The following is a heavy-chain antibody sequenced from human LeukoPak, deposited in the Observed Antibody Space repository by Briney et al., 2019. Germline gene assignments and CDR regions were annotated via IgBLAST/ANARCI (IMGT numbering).Heavy chain of an antibody. Sequence: PGRSLRLSCAASGFTFSSYGMHWVRQAPGKGLEWVAVISYDGSNKYYADSVKGRFTISRDNSKNTLYLQMNSLRAEDTAVYYCAKALGELLIHYYYGMDVWGKGTTVTVSS. CDR3: AKALGELLIHYYYGMDV. CDR1: GFTFSSYG. V-gene: IGHV3-30*18. CDR2: ISYDGSNK. D-gene: IGHD3-10*01. J-gene: IGHJ6*04.